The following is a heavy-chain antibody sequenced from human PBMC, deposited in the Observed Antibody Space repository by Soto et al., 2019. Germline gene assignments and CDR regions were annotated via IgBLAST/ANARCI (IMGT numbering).Heavy chain of an antibody. Sequence: QVQLVESGGGVVQPGRSLRLSCAGSISTFRSNGIHWVRQAPGKGLEWVAVVSYDGVNKDYADSVKGRFTISRDNSKSTVHLQMNSLRAEDTAVYHCARDPSSEMRGYSGFDVWGQGTSVTVSS. CDR1: ISTFRSNG. V-gene: IGHV3-30-3*01. CDR3: ARDPSSEMRGYSGFDV. J-gene: IGHJ6*02. CDR2: VSYDGVNK. D-gene: IGHD3-10*01.